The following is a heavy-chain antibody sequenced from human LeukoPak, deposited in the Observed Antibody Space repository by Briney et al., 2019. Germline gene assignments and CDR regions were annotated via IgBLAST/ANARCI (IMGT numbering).Heavy chain of an antibody. J-gene: IGHJ3*02. V-gene: IGHV3-30-3*01. CDR3: ARERFGETDDAFDI. D-gene: IGHD3-10*01. CDR2: VSYDGSNK. Sequence: GRSLRLSCAASGFTFNSYAMHWVRQAPGKGLEWVAVVSYDGSNKYYADSVKGRFTISRDNSKNTLYLQMNSLRAEDTAVYYCARERFGETDDAFDIWGQGTMVTVSS. CDR1: GFTFNSYA.